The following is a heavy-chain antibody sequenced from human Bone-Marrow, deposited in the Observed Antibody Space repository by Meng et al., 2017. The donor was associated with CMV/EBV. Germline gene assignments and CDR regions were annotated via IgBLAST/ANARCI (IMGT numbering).Heavy chain of an antibody. CDR3: ARGNVLLWFGELPKGGWFDP. D-gene: IGHD3-10*01. Sequence: GSLRLSCAVYGGSFSGYYWSWIRQPPGKGLEWIGEINHSGSTNYNPSLKSRVTISVDTSKNQFSLKLSSVTAADTAVYYCARGNVLLWFGELPKGGWFDPWGQGTLVTFSS. CDR2: INHSGST. J-gene: IGHJ5*02. V-gene: IGHV4-34*01. CDR1: GGSFSGYY.